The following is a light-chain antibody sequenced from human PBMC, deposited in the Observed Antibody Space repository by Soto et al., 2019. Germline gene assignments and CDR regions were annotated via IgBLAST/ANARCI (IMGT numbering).Light chain of an antibody. CDR2: GAS. CDR3: PQYGERGST. Sequence: ATVSLKASQSVSSNYITWYQQKPGQAPRRLIFGASSRATGIPDCLGGSGIRAEFAVSAIRLERDAYAVDSCPQYGERGSTFSQGTKVDIK. J-gene: IGKJ1*01. CDR1: QSVSSNY. V-gene: IGKV3-20*01.